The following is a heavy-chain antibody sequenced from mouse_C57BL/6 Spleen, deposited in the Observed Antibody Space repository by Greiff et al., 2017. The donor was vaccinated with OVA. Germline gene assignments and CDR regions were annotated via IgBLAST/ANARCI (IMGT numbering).Heavy chain of an antibody. CDR2: IHPNSGST. CDR3: AREDSNYGFAY. V-gene: IGHV1-64*01. J-gene: IGHJ3*01. Sequence: QVQLQQPGAELVKPGASVKLSCKASGYTFTSYWMHWVKQRPGQGLEWIGMIHPNSGSTNYNEKFKSKATLTVDKSSSTAYMQLSSLTSEYPAVYYCAREDSNYGFAYWGQGTLVTVSA. D-gene: IGHD2-5*01. CDR1: GYTFTSYW.